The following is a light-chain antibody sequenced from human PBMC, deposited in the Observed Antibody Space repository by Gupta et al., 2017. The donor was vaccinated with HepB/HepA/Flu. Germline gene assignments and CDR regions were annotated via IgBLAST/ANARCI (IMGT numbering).Light chain of an antibody. CDR2: DVT. V-gene: IGLV2-14*03. Sequence: QSALTQPASVSGSPGQSITISCAGSSSDIGAYNFVSWYQQHPGNAPKLIIYDVTYRPSGVSNRFSASKSANTASTTISGLQAEDDADYYCSQSTSSNTWVFGGGTKLTVL. J-gene: IGLJ3*02. CDR3: SQSTSSNTWV. CDR1: SSDIGAYNF.